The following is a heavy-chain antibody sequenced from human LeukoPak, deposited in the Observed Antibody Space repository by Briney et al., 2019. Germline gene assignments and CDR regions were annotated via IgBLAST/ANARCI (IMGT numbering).Heavy chain of an antibody. CDR1: GFTFDDYA. J-gene: IGHJ4*02. Sequence: QPGGSLRLSCAASGFTFDDYAIYWVRQAPGKGLEWVSYISSSSSTIYYADSVKGRFTISRDNAKNSLYLQMNSLRDEDTAVYYCARYVDTTMLTWGRGTLVTVSS. D-gene: IGHD5-18*01. CDR3: ARYVDTTMLT. CDR2: ISSSSSTI. V-gene: IGHV3-48*02.